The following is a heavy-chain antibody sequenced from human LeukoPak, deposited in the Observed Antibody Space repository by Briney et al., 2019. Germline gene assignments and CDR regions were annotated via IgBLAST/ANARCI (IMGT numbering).Heavy chain of an antibody. J-gene: IGHJ4*02. V-gene: IGHV3-48*02. CDR2: ISSVSSTI. Sequence: GGSLRLSCAASGFTFSGYSLNWVRQAPGKGLEWVSYISSVSSTIYYADSVKGRFTISRDNAKNSLYLQMNSLRDEDTAVYYCARLAYGDYVADYWGQGTLVTVSS. CDR3: ARLAYGDYVADY. CDR1: GFTFSGYS. D-gene: IGHD4-17*01.